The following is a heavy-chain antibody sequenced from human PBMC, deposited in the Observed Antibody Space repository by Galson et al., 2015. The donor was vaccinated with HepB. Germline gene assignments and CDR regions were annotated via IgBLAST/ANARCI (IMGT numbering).Heavy chain of an antibody. CDR3: TTDQGWGLYKYYYGSGSYSYYFDY. CDR2: IKSKTDGGTT. J-gene: IGHJ4*02. Sequence: SLRLSCAASGFTFSNAWMSWVRQAPGKGLEWVGRIKSKTDGGTTDYAAPVKGRFTISRDDSKNTLYLQMNSLKTEDTAVCYCTTDQGWGLYKYYYGSGSYSYYFDYWGQGTLVTVSS. D-gene: IGHD3-10*01. CDR1: GFTFSNAW. V-gene: IGHV3-15*01.